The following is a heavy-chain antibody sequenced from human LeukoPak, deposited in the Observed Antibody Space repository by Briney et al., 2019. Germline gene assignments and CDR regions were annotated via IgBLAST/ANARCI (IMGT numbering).Heavy chain of an antibody. CDR3: ARRLTSKYSSSPFDY. D-gene: IGHD6-13*01. J-gene: IGHJ4*02. CDR1: GYTFTSYA. V-gene: IGHV7-4-1*02. Sequence: ASVTVSCKASGYTFTSYAMNWVRQAPGQGLEWMGWINTNTGNPTYAQGFTGRFVFSLDTSVSTAYLQISSLKAEDTAVYYCARRLTSKYSSSPFDYWGQGTLVTVSS. CDR2: INTNTGNP.